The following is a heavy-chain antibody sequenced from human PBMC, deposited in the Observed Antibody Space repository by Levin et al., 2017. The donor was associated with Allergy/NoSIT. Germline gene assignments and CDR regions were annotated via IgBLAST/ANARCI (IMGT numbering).Heavy chain of an antibody. V-gene: IGHV1-24*01. Sequence: AASVKVSCKVSGDILSELSMHWVRQAPGKGLEWMGGFEPEDGEPIYAQKFQGRLTMTEDTSTDTAYMELSSLSFEDTAVYFCSTARYLHTSRYQYYFDSWGQGTLVTVSS. CDR3: STARYLHTSRYQYYFDS. D-gene: IGHD3-16*02. CDR2: FEPEDGEP. J-gene: IGHJ4*02. CDR1: GDILSELS.